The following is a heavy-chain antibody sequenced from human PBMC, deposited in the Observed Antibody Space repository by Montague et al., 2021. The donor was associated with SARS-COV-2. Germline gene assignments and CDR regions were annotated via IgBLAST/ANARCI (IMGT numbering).Heavy chain of an antibody. V-gene: IGHV2-5*02. CDR1: GFSLSRSGVG. CDR2: VYWDNDK. D-gene: IGHD2-8*02. CDR3: VHLTPCDGTGCYYCYYSATDV. Sequence: PALVKPTQTLALTCTFSGFSLSRSGVGVGWIRQPPGKAPEWLAVVYWDNDKRHSPSLESRITITKDTSKNQVVLTMANMDPVDTATYYCVHLTPCDGTGCYYCYYSATDVWGQGTSVTVSS. J-gene: IGHJ6*02.